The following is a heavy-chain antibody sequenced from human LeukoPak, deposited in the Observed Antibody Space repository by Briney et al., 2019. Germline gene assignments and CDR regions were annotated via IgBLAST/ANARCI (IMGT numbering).Heavy chain of an antibody. CDR2: IYYSGST. J-gene: IGHJ6*02. D-gene: IGHD3-10*01. V-gene: IGHV4-31*03. CDR1: GGSISSGGYY. CDR3: ARVSITMVRGVIAYGMDV. Sequence: SETLSLTCTVSGGSISSGGYYWSWIRQHPGKGLEWIGYIYYSGSTYYNPSLKSRVTISVDTSKNQFSLKLSSVTAADTAVYYCARVSITMVRGVIAYGMDVWGQGTTVTVSS.